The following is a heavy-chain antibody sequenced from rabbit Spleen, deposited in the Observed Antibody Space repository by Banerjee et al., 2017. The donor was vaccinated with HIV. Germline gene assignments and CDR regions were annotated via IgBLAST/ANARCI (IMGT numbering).Heavy chain of an antibody. J-gene: IGHJ4*01. CDR1: GFSFGSVSW. CDR3: ARDGAGGSYFAL. D-gene: IGHD8-1*01. V-gene: IGHV1S40*01. CDR2: IDTGSSGFT. Sequence: QSLEESGGGLVQPGTSLTLTRTASGFSFGSVSWIYWVRQAPGKGLEWIACIDTGSSGFTYFATWAKGRFTCSKTSSTTVTLQMTSLTAADTATYFCARDGAGGSYFALWGPGTLVTVS.